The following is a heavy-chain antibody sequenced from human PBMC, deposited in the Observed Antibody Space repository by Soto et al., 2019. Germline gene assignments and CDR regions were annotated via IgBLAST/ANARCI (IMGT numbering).Heavy chain of an antibody. V-gene: IGHV1-69*12. CDR2: IIPIFGTA. J-gene: IGHJ4*02. CDR3: ARRGAICSGGSCTGYFDY. D-gene: IGHD2-15*01. CDR1: GGTFSSYA. Sequence: QVQLVQSGAEVKKPGSSVKVSCKASGGTFSSYAISWVRQAPGQGLEWMGGIIPIFGTANYAQKFQGRVTITADESTSTAYMERSSLRSEDTAVYYCARRGAICSGGSCTGYFDYWGQGTLVTVSS.